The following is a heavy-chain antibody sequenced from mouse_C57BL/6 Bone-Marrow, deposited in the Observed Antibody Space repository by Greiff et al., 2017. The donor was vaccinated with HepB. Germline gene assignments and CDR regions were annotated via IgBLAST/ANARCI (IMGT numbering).Heavy chain of an antibody. CDR2: IYPRSGNT. Sequence: VQGVESGAELARPGASVKLSCKASGYTFTSYGISWVKQRTGQGLEWIGEIYPRSGNTYYNEKFKGKATLTADKSSSTAYMELRSLTSEDSAVYFCARSYYGNYLYYFDYWGQGTTLTVSS. J-gene: IGHJ2*01. CDR3: ARSYYGNYLYYFDY. V-gene: IGHV1-81*01. D-gene: IGHD2-10*01. CDR1: GYTFTSYG.